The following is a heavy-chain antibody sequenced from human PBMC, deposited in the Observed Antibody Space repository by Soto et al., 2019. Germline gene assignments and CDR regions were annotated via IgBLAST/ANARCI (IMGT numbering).Heavy chain of an antibody. D-gene: IGHD1-7*01. J-gene: IGHJ3*02. CDR3: ARGKKRELVSLGAFDI. CDR1: GYTFTSYD. V-gene: IGHV1-8*01. Sequence: ASVKVSCKASGYTFTSYDINWVRQATGQGLEWMGWMNPNSGNTGYAQKFQGRVTMTRNTSISTAYMELSSLRSEDTAVYYCARGKKRELVSLGAFDIWGQGTMVTVSS. CDR2: MNPNSGNT.